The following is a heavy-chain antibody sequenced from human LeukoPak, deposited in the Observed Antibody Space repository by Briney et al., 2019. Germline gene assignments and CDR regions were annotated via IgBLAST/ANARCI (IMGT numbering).Heavy chain of an antibody. Sequence: GESLKISFKGSGYRFTSYWIAWVRQMPGKGLEWKGIIYPGDSDTRYSPSFQGQVTISADKSMNTAYLQWSSLKASDTAIYYCARQGSGWLNWFDPWGQGTRVTVSS. V-gene: IGHV5-51*01. CDR1: GYRFTSYW. J-gene: IGHJ5*02. CDR3: ARQGSGWLNWFDP. D-gene: IGHD6-19*01. CDR2: IYPGDSDT.